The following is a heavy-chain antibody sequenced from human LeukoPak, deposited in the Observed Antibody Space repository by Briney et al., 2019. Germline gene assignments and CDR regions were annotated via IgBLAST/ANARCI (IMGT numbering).Heavy chain of an antibody. V-gene: IGHV3-30-3*01. Sequence: GGSLRLSCAASGFTFSSYAMHWVRQAPGKGLEWVAVISYDGSNKYYADSVKGRFTISRDNSKNTLYLQMNSLRAEDTAVYYCASILYCSSTSCYEDYWGQGTLVTVSS. CDR3: ASILYCSSTSCYEDY. CDR2: ISYDGSNK. J-gene: IGHJ4*02. CDR1: GFTFSSYA. D-gene: IGHD2-2*01.